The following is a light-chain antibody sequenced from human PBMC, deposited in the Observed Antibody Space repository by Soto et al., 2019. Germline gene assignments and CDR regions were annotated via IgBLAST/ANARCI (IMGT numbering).Light chain of an antibody. V-gene: IGKV1-5*03. CDR1: QSISSW. Sequence: IHLTHSPAVLSASVLYTVTITFLASQSISSWLAWYQQKPGKAPKLLIYKASTLKSGVPSRFSGSGSGTEFTLTISSLQPDDFATYYCQHYNSYSEAFGQGTKVDIK. CDR2: KAS. CDR3: QHYNSYSEA. J-gene: IGKJ1*01.